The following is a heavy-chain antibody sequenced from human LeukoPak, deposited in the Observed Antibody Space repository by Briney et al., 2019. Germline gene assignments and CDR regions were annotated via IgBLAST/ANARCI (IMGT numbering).Heavy chain of an antibody. CDR3: ASCVAVPGLPDY. J-gene: IGHJ4*02. CDR2: VHSDGSIT. V-gene: IGHV3-74*01. Sequence: GGSPRLSCAASGFTFGNYWINWVRQAPGKGLMWVSRVHSDGSITNYADSVKGRFSISRDSAKNTLYLQMSSLRSEDTAVYYCASCVAVPGLPDYWGQGTLVTASS. D-gene: IGHD6-19*01. CDR1: GFTFGNYW.